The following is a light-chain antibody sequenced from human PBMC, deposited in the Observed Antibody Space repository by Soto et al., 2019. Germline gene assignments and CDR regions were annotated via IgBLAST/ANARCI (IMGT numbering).Light chain of an antibody. Sequence: DIQMTQSPSSLSASVGDRVTITCRASQSIGSWLAWYQQRPGKAPKLLIYDVSGLESGVPSRFSVSGSGTEFTLTITSLQTDDFATYYCQQYNSYSWTFCQGTKVDI. J-gene: IGKJ1*01. CDR1: QSIGSW. CDR2: DVS. V-gene: IGKV1-5*01. CDR3: QQYNSYSWT.